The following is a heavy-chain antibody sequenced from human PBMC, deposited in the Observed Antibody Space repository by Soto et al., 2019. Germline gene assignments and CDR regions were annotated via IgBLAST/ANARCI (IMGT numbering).Heavy chain of an antibody. CDR2: IYTSGST. D-gene: IGHD3-3*01. Sequence: PSETLSLTCTVSGGSISSYYWSWIRQPAGKGLEWIGRIYTSGSTNYNPSLKSRVTMSVDTSKNQFSLKLSSVPAADTAVYYCARTGNLWSGYSDQLDYWGQGTLVTVSS. CDR1: GGSISSYY. J-gene: IGHJ4*02. CDR3: ARTGNLWSGYSDQLDY. V-gene: IGHV4-4*07.